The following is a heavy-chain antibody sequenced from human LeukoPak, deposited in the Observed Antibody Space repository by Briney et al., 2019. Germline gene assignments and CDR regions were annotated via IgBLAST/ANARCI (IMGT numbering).Heavy chain of an antibody. CDR3: ANLKSGYSSSWYAFDI. D-gene: IGHD6-13*01. J-gene: IGHJ3*02. CDR1: GFTFSSYA. Sequence: PGGSLRLSCAASGFTFSSYAMSWVRHAPGKGLEWVSAISGSGGSTYYADSVKGRFTISRDNSKNTLYLQMNSLRAEDTAVYYCANLKSGYSSSWYAFDIWGQGTMVTVSS. CDR2: ISGSGGST. V-gene: IGHV3-23*01.